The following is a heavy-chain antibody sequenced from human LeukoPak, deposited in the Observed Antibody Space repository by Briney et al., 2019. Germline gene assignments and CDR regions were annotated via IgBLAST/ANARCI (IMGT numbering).Heavy chain of an antibody. CDR2: MNPNSGNT. Sequence: ASMKVSCMASGYTFTNYDINWMRQATGQGLEWMGWMNPNSGNTGYAQKFQGRVTMTRNTSISTAYMELSSLRSEDTAVYYCARKILGRRWLPSDYWGQGTLVTVSS. J-gene: IGHJ4*02. CDR3: ARKILGRRWLPSDY. D-gene: IGHD5-24*01. CDR1: GYTFTNYD. V-gene: IGHV1-8*01.